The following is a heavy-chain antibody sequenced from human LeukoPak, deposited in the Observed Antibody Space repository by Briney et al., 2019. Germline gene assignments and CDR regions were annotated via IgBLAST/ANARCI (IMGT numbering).Heavy chain of an antibody. V-gene: IGHV3-23*01. CDR1: GFIFSNYA. CDR2: ISDNGDKT. Sequence: PGGSLRLSCAASGFIFSNYAMSWVRQTPGKGLEWVSAISDNGDKTYYTESVKGRFSISRDNSKKTLYLQVNSLRAEDTAEYYCAKGGSIAPRPYYFDYWGQGTLVTVSS. CDR3: AKGGSIAPRPYYFDY. D-gene: IGHD6-6*01. J-gene: IGHJ4*02.